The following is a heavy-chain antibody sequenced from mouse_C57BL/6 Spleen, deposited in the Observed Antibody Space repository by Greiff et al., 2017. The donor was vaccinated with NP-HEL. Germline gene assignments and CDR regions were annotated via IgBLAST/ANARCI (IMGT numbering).Heavy chain of an antibody. Sequence: VKLMESGPGLVAPSQSVSITCTVSGFSLTSYGVDWVRQSPGKGLEWLGVIWGVGSTNYNSALKSRLSISKDNSKSQVFLKMNSLQTDDTAMYYCATYDYDGMDYWGQGTSVTVSS. CDR1: GFSLTSYG. J-gene: IGHJ4*01. V-gene: IGHV2-6*01. CDR2: IWGVGST. CDR3: ATYDYDGMDY.